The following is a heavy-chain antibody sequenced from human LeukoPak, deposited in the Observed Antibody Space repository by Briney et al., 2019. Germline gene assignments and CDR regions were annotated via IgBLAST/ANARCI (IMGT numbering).Heavy chain of an antibody. CDR3: ARASPERGYSYGPLDNYFDY. CDR1: GFTFSNYC. Sequence: PGGSLGLSCAASGFTFSNYCMSWVRQAPGKGLEWVVNIKQDGSEKYVDSGKGRFTISRDNAKNSLYLQMNSLRAEDTAVYYCARASPERGYSYGPLDNYFDYWGQGTLVTVSS. J-gene: IGHJ4*02. D-gene: IGHD5-18*01. V-gene: IGHV3-7*01. CDR2: IKQDGSEK.